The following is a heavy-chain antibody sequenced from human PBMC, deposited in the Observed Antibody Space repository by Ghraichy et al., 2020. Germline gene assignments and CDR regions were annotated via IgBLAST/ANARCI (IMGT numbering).Heavy chain of an antibody. V-gene: IGHV4-38-2*02. Sequence: SETLSLTCNVSGYSISSGYFWAWVRQPPGKGLEWVVSIYHSGSTYYNPPLKGRVTISRDMSKNQFSLKLTSVTAADTAAYYCTLVIVYADDDYWGQGILVTASS. CDR1: GYSISSGYF. CDR3: TLVIVYADDDY. CDR2: IYHSGST. D-gene: IGHD2-8*01. J-gene: IGHJ4*02.